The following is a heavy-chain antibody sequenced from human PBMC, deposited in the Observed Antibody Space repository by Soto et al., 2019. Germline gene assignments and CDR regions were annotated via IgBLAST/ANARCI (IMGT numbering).Heavy chain of an antibody. D-gene: IGHD6-13*01. Sequence: QVQLVESGGGAVQPGRSLRLSCAASGFTFSSYAMHWVRQAPGKGLECVAIISYDGSNKYYGDSVRGRLTISRDNSKNTIYLQMNSLRAEDTAVYYCARDQTGITTTGGGRIDYWGQGTLVTVSS. CDR3: ARDQTGITTTGGGRIDY. J-gene: IGHJ4*02. CDR1: GFTFSSYA. V-gene: IGHV3-30-3*01. CDR2: ISYDGSNK.